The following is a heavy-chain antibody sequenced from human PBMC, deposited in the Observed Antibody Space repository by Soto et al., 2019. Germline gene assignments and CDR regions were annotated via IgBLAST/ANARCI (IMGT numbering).Heavy chain of an antibody. J-gene: IGHJ6*02. D-gene: IGHD1-1*01. V-gene: IGHV4-59*01. CDR1: GGSISSNY. Sequence: SETLSLTCTVSGGSISSNYWSWIRQPPGTGLEWIGYVYYGGSTNYNPSLKSRVTISLDTSKNQFSLKLSSVTAADTAVYYCARVPAAYNIYHYGMDVWGQGTTVTVSS. CDR3: ARVPAAYNIYHYGMDV. CDR2: VYYGGST.